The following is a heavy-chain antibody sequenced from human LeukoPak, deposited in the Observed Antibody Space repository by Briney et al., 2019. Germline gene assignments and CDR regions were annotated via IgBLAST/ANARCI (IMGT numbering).Heavy chain of an antibody. V-gene: IGHV3-7*05. D-gene: IGHD3-22*01. Sequence: GGSLRLSCAASGFTFRSYWMSWVRQAPGKGLEWVANIKQDGSEKYYVDSVKGRFTISRDNAKNSLYLQMDSLRAEDTAVFYCARVNYYYDSSGLDYWGQGTLVTVSS. J-gene: IGHJ4*02. CDR1: GFTFRSYW. CDR2: IKQDGSEK. CDR3: ARVNYYYDSSGLDY.